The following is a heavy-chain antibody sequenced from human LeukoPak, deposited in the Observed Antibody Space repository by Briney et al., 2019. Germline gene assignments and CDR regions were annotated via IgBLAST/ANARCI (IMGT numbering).Heavy chain of an antibody. CDR1: GFPFIEYS. CDR2: IGIDSGNT. J-gene: IGHJ4*02. D-gene: IGHD1-1*01. Sequence: GGSLRLSCTASGFPFIEYSMNWVRQAPGKGLEWISYIGIDSGNTKYADSVRGRFTISADKAKNSLYPQMNSLRVEDTAVYYCARDHNYAFDNWGQGTLVSVAS. V-gene: IGHV3-48*01. CDR3: ARDHNYAFDN.